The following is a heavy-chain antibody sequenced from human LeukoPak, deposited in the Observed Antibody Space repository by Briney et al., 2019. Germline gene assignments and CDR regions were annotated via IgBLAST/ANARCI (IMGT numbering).Heavy chain of an antibody. CDR3: ARWGHQDWYFDL. CDR1: GGSISSYY. D-gene: IGHD7-27*01. Sequence: KPSETLSLTCTVSGGSISSYYWSWIRQPPGKGLEWIGYISYSGGTNYNPSLKSRVTMSVDTSKNQFSLKLSSVTAADTAVYYCARWGHQDWYFDLWGRGTLVTVSS. J-gene: IGHJ2*01. CDR2: ISYSGGT. V-gene: IGHV4-59*01.